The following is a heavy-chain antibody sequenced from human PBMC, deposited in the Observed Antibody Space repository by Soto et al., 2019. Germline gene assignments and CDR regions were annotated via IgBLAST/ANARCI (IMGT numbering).Heavy chain of an antibody. D-gene: IGHD6-19*01. J-gene: IGHJ6*02. CDR2: IYPGDSDT. CDR1: GYSFTSYW. Sequence: LGESLKISCKGSGYSFTSYWIGWVRQMPGKGLEWMGIIYPGDSDTRYSPSFQGQVTISADKSISTAYLQWSSLKASDTAMYYCARHENLYSSGYYYGMDVWGQGTTVTVSS. V-gene: IGHV5-51*01. CDR3: ARHENLYSSGYYYGMDV.